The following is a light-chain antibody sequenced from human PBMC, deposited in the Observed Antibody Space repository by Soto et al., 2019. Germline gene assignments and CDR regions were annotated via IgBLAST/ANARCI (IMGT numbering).Light chain of an antibody. V-gene: IGKV3-20*01. CDR2: AAS. CDR3: QQYASAPHT. J-gene: IGKJ4*01. CDR1: QSVSSSQ. Sequence: EVVLAQSPGTLSLSPGERATLSCRASQSVSSSQLAWFQQKPGQAPSLLIYAASWRAAGIPDRFSGSGSGTDFTLTISRLEPADFAVYYCQQYASAPHTFCGGTKVEIK.